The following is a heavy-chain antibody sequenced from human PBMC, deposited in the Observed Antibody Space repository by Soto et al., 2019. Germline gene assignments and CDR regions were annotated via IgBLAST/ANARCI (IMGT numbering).Heavy chain of an antibody. Sequence: SVKVSCKASGGTFSSYAISWVRQAPGQGLEWMGGIIPIFGTANYAQKFQGRVTITADKSTSTAYMELSRLTSDDTAIYYCARGDSTDCSNGVCSFFYNHDMDVWGQGTTVTVSS. D-gene: IGHD2-8*01. J-gene: IGHJ6*02. CDR3: ARGDSTDCSNGVCSFFYNHDMDV. V-gene: IGHV1-69*06. CDR2: IIPIFGTA. CDR1: GGTFSSYA.